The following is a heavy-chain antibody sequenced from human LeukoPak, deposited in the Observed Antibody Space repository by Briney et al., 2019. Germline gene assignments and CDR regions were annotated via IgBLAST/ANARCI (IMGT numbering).Heavy chain of an antibody. D-gene: IGHD2-2*01. V-gene: IGHV3-21*01. CDR1: GFTFSSYN. J-gene: IGHJ4*02. CDR2: ISSSSSYI. Sequence: PGGSLRLSCAASGFTFSSYNMNWVRQAPGKGLEWVSSISSSSSYIYYADSLKGRFTISRDSAKNSLYLQINSLRAEDTAVYYCSTSRFCSSTSCLFPFDNWGQGTLVTVSS. CDR3: STSRFCSSTSCLFPFDN.